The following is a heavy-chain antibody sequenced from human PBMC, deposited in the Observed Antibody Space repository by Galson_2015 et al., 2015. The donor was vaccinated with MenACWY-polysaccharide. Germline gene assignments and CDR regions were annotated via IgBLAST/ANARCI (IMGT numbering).Heavy chain of an antibody. CDR1: GGSISSTNYY. D-gene: IGHD3-3*01. J-gene: IGHJ5*02. V-gene: IGHV4-39*07. CDR3: ASGFPGRFLEWSYGNWFDP. Sequence: SETLSLTCTVSGGSISSTNYYWGWIRQPPGKGLDWIASIYYSGSTYYNPSLKSRVTISVDTSKNQFSLKLSSVTAADTAVYYCASGFPGRFLEWSYGNWFDPWGQGTLVTVSS. CDR2: IYYSGST.